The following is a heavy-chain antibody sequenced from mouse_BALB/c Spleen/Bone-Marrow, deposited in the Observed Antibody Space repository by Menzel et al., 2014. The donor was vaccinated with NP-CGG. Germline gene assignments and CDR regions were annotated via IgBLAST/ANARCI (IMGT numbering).Heavy chain of an antibody. CDR1: GFTFSSYT. Sequence: EVKVVESGGGLVKPGGSLKLSCAASGFTFSSYTMSWVRQTPEKRLEWVATISSGGSYTYYPDSVKGRFTISRDNAKNTLYLQMSSLKSEDTAMYYCTRDGKGNYDYAMGYWGQGTSVTVSS. CDR2: ISSGGSYT. D-gene: IGHD2-1*01. V-gene: IGHV5-6-4*01. J-gene: IGHJ4*01. CDR3: TRDGKGNYDYAMGY.